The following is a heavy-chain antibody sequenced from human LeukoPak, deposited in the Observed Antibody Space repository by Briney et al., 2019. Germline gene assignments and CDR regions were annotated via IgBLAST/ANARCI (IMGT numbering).Heavy chain of an antibody. Sequence: GGSLRLSCAASGFTFSSYSMNWVRQAPGKGLEWVSSISSSSSNIYYADSVKGRFTISRDNAKNSLFLQMNSLRAEDTAVYYCARDLYGSWRYQLDYWGQGTLVTVSS. CDR2: ISSSSSNI. V-gene: IGHV3-21*01. CDR1: GFTFSSYS. D-gene: IGHD3-10*01. J-gene: IGHJ4*02. CDR3: ARDLYGSWRYQLDY.